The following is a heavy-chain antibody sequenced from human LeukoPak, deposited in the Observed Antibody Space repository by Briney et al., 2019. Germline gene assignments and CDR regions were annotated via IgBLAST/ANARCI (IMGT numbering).Heavy chain of an antibody. CDR2: INHSGSA. J-gene: IGHJ6*02. Sequence: SETLSLTCAVSGGSFSGYYWTWIRQPPGKGLEWIGEINHSGSANYNPSLKSRVTISLDTSKNQFSLKVSSVTAADTAVYYCARDRGSLGDYHYGMDVWGQGTTVTVSS. D-gene: IGHD1-26*01. CDR1: GGSFSGYY. V-gene: IGHV4-34*01. CDR3: ARDRGSLGDYHYGMDV.